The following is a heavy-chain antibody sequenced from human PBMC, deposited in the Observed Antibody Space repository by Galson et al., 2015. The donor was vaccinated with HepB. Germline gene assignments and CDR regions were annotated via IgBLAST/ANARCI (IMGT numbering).Heavy chain of an antibody. D-gene: IGHD6-13*01. CDR3: ARGSVMYSSSKNWFDP. CDR1: GYTFTSYY. J-gene: IGHJ5*02. V-gene: IGHV1-46*01. Sequence: SVKVSCKASGYTFTSYYMHWVRQAPGQGLEWMGIINPSGGSTSYAQKFQGRVTMTRDTSTSTVYMELSSLRSEDTAVYYCARGSVMYSSSKNWFDPWGQGTLVTVSS. CDR2: INPSGGST.